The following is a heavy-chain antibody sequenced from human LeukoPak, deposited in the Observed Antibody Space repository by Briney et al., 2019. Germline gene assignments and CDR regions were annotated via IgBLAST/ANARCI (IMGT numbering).Heavy chain of an antibody. CDR1: GYTFSGSA. D-gene: IGHD5-18*01. V-gene: IGHV3-73*01. Sequence: GGSLRLSCAASGYTFSGSAMHWVRQASGKGLEWVGRIRSKANSYATAYAASVKGRFTISRDDSKNTAYLQMNSLKTEDTAVYYCTSHTVDTAMVTFDYWGQGTLVTVSS. CDR2: IRSKANSYAT. J-gene: IGHJ4*02. CDR3: TSHTVDTAMVTFDY.